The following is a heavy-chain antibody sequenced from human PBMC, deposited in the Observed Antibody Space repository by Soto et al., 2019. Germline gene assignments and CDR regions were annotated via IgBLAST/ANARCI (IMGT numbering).Heavy chain of an antibody. CDR1: GGSISSGGYY. J-gene: IGHJ6*04. Sequence: SETLSLTCTVSGGSISSGGYYWSWIRQHPGKGLEWIGYIYYSGSTYYNPSLKSRVTISVDTSKNQFSLKLSSVTAADTAVYYCARSQYCSSTSCYDRVGMDVWGKGTTVTVSS. CDR3: ARSQYCSSTSCYDRVGMDV. V-gene: IGHV4-31*03. D-gene: IGHD2-2*01. CDR2: IYYSGST.